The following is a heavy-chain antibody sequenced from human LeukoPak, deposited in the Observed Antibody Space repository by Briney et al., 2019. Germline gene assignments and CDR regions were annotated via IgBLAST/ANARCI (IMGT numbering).Heavy chain of an antibody. CDR1: GFTFSSYW. CDR3: AREFLGRFDY. J-gene: IGHJ4*02. CDR2: IKQDGSEK. V-gene: IGHV3-7*01. Sequence: GGSLRLSCAASGFTFSSYWMSWVRQAPGKGLEWVANIKQDGSEKYYADSVKGRFTISRDNSNNTLYLQMNSLRPEDTAVYYCAREFLGRFDYWGQGTLVTVSS. D-gene: IGHD1-26*01.